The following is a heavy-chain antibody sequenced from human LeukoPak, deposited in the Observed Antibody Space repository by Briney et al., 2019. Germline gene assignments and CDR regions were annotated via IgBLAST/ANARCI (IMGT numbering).Heavy chain of an antibody. CDR2: INHSGST. J-gene: IGHJ6*03. V-gene: IGHV4-39*07. CDR3: ARRVGRVSSLGYYYYYYMDV. D-gene: IGHD3-16*01. CDR1: GASISGSRFY. Sequence: SETLSLTCAVSGASISGSRFYWAWIRQPPGKGLEWIGEINHSGSTNYNPSLKSRVTISVDTSKNQFSLKLSSVTAADTAVYYCARRVGRVSSLGYYYYYYMDVWGKGTTVTVSS.